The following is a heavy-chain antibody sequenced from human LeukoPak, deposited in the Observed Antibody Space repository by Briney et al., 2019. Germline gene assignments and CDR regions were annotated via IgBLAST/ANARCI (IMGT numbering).Heavy chain of an antibody. CDR2: ISGSGSDGST. CDR1: GFTFSSYG. Sequence: GGSLRLSCAASGFTFSSYGMSWVRQAPGKGLEWVSGISGSGSDGSTYYADSVKGRFTISRDNAKNSLYLQMNSLRAEDTAVYYCARVGLICPAFDYWGQGTLVTVSS. V-gene: IGHV3-23*01. J-gene: IGHJ4*02. D-gene: IGHD3/OR15-3a*01. CDR3: ARVGLICPAFDY.